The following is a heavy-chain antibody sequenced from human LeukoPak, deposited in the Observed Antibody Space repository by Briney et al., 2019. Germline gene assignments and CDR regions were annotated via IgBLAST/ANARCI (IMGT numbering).Heavy chain of an antibody. J-gene: IGHJ4*02. CDR1: GFTFRGHW. Sequence: GGSLRLSCAASGFTFRGHWMHWVRHVPGKGLVWVSRIKNDGSSTTYADSVKGRFTISRDSAKNTLYLPMNRLRADDTAVYYCARDRGYSYGDWGQGTLVTVSS. V-gene: IGHV3-74*01. CDR3: ARDRGYSYGD. D-gene: IGHD5-18*01. CDR2: IKNDGSST.